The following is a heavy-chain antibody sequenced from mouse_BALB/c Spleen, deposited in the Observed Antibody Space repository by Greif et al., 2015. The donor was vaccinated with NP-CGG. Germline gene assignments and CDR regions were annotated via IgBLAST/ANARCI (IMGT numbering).Heavy chain of an antibody. D-gene: IGHD1-1*01. J-gene: IGHJ4*01. CDR1: GFSLTGYG. CDR3: ARGDYGSSLYYAMDY. CDR2: IWGDGSP. V-gene: IGHV2-6-7*01. Sequence: VKLVESGPGLVAPSQSLSITCTVPGFSLTGYGVDWVRQPPGKGLEWLGMIWGDGSPGYNSALKSRLSISQDNSKSQVFLKMNRLQTDDTARYYCARGDYGSSLYYAMDYWGQGTSVTVSS.